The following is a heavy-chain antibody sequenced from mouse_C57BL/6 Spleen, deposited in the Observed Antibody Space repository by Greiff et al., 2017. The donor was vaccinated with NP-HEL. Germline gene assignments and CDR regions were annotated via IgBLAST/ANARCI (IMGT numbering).Heavy chain of an antibody. CDR2: INPNNGGT. CDR3: ASLYYFDY. J-gene: IGHJ2*01. V-gene: IGHV1-26*01. CDR1: GYTFTDYY. Sequence: EVQLQQSGPELVKPGASVKISCKASGYTFTDYYMNWVKQSHGKSLEWIGDINPNNGGTSYNQKFKGKATLTVDKSSSTAYMELRSLTSEDSAVFYWASLYYFDYWGKGTTLT.